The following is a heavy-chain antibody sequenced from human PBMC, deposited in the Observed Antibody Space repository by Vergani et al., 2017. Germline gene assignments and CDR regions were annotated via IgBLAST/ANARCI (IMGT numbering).Heavy chain of an antibody. V-gene: IGHV3-23*04. J-gene: IGHJ4*02. CDR2: ISVSGRSI. CDR1: GFNFTNSV. D-gene: IGHD3-3*01. CDR3: AKQGGYDFWSGQYYFDF. Sequence: EVQLVESGGALIQPGGSLSLSCAASGFNFTNSVITWIRQAPGRGLEWVSGISVSGRSIYYADSVKGRFTISRDNSKNTLSLQMNSLRAAYTAVYYCAKQGGYDFWSGQYYFDFCGQGTLVTVSS.